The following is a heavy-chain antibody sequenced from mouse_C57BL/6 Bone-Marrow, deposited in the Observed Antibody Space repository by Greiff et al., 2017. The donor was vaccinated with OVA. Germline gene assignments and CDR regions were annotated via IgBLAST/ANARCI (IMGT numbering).Heavy chain of an antibody. CDR2: IYPGGGYT. CDR3: ARRDYGNYFDY. J-gene: IGHJ2*01. D-gene: IGHD2-1*01. CDR1: GYTFTNYW. Sequence: QVHVKQSGAELVRPGTSVKMSCKASGYTFTNYWIGWAKQRPGHGLEWIGDIYPGGGYTNYNEKFKGKATLTADKSSSTVYMQFSSLTSEDSAIYYCARRDYGNYFDYWGQGTTLTVAS. V-gene: IGHV1-63*01.